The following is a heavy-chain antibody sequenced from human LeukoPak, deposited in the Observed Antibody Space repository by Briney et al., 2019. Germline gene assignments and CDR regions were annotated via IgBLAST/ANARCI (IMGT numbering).Heavy chain of an antibody. V-gene: IGHV6-1*01. J-gene: IGHJ4*02. D-gene: IGHD3-16*01. CDR1: GDSFSSNSAA. Sequence: SQTLSLTCAISGDSFSSNSAAWSWIRQSPSRGLEWLGRTYYKSKWYNDYAVSVKSRITINPDTSKNQFSLQLHSVTAEDTAVYYCARGIWGSPTYFDYWGQGTLSPSPQ. CDR2: TYYKSKWYN. CDR3: ARGIWGSPTYFDY.